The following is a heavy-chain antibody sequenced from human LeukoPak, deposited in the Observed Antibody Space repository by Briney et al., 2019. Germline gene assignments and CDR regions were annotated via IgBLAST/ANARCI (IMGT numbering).Heavy chain of an antibody. CDR3: ARGGPRIYSSSWYYYYYMDV. D-gene: IGHD6-13*01. J-gene: IGHJ6*03. CDR2: IGTAGDT. V-gene: IGHV3-13*01. CDR1: GFTFSSYD. Sequence: GGSLRLSCAASGFTFSSYDMHWVRQATGKGLEWVSAIGTAGDTYYPGSVKGRFTISRENAKNSLYLQMNSLRAGDTAVYYCARGGPRIYSSSWYYYYYMDVWGKGTTVTISS.